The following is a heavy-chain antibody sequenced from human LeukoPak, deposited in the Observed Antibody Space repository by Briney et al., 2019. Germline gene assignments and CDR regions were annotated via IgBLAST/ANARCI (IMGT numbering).Heavy chain of an antibody. D-gene: IGHD2-21*01. V-gene: IGHV1-18*01. CDR1: GYTFTSYG. J-gene: IGHJ4*02. CDR2: ISSNSDNT. Sequence: ASVKVSCKATGYTFTSYGISWVRQAPGQGLEWMGWISSNSDNTNYAQKFQGRVTMTTDTSTSTLYMEVRSLRSDDTAVYYCARDHGHKSVDYWGQGTLVTVSS. CDR3: ARDHGHKSVDY.